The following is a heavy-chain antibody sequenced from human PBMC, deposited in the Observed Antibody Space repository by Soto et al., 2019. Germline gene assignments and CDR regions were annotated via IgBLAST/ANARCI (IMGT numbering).Heavy chain of an antibody. Sequence: SETLSLTCTVFGGSISNFYWSWIRQPPGKGLEWIGYIYYSGSTNYNPSLKSRVTISVDTSKNQFSLKLNSVTAADTAVYYCARVNYGNYYYYYGMDVWGQGTTVTVSS. CDR3: ARVNYGNYYYYYGMDV. J-gene: IGHJ6*02. V-gene: IGHV4-59*01. D-gene: IGHD4-17*01. CDR1: GGSISNFY. CDR2: IYYSGST.